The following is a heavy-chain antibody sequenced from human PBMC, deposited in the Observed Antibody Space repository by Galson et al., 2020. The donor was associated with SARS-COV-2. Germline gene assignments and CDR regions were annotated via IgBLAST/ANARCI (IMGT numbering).Heavy chain of an antibody. CDR2: IWYDGTYK. CDR1: GFTFSTYG. J-gene: IGHJ6*02. D-gene: IGHD3-10*01. V-gene: IGHV3-33*01. Sequence: GESLKISCAASGFTFSTYGMHWVRQAPGKGLEWLALIWYDGTYKFYADSVRGRFTISRDNSRHTLYLQMNSLSAEDTAVYYCARSLTPYSYGSGSYNPSYYYYGMDVWGQGTTVTVSS. CDR3: ARSLTPYSYGSGSYNPSYYYYGMDV.